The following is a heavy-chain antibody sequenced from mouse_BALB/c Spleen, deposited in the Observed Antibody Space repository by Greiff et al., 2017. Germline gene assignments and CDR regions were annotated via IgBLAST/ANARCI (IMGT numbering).Heavy chain of an antibody. J-gene: IGHJ2*01. CDR1: GFNIKDYY. D-gene: IGHD2-3*01. Sequence: EVQLQESGAELVRSGASVKLSCTASGFNIKDYYMHWVKQRPEQGLEWIGWIDPENGDTEYAPKFQGKATMTADTSSNTAYLQLSSLTSEDSAVYFCARDGYYERYWGQGTTRTVAS. CDR3: ARDGYYERY. CDR2: IDPENGDT. V-gene: IGHV14-4*02.